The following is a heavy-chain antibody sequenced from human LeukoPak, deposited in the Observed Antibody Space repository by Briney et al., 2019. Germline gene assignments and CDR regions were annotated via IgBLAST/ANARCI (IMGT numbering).Heavy chain of an antibody. D-gene: IGHD6-13*01. Sequence: PGGSLRLSCAASGFTFSSYSMNWVRQAPGKGLEWVSSISSISSYIYYADSVKGRFTISRDNAKNSLYLQMNSLRAEDTVVYYCARGVGSSRYPYYYYYMDVWGKGTTVTVSS. J-gene: IGHJ6*03. CDR3: ARGVGSSRYPYYYYYMDV. CDR2: ISSISSYI. CDR1: GFTFSSYS. V-gene: IGHV3-21*01.